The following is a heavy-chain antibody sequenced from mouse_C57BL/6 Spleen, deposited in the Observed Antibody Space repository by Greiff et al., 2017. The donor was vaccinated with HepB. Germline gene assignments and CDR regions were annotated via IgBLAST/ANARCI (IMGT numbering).Heavy chain of an antibody. CDR3: ARRSPYYYGSSYDY. CDR2: IDPSDSET. D-gene: IGHD1-1*01. CDR1: GYTFTSYW. J-gene: IGHJ2*01. V-gene: IGHV1-52*01. Sequence: QVQLQQPGAELVRPGSSVKLSCKASGYTFTSYWMHWVKQRPIQGLEWIGNIDPSDSETHYNQKFKDKATLTVDKSSSTAYMQLSSLTSEDSAVYYCARRSPYYYGSSYDYWGQGTTLTVSS.